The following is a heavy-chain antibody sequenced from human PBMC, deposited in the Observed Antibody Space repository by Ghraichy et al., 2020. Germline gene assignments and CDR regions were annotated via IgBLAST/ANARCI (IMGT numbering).Heavy chain of an antibody. CDR2: ISIDGSRQ. CDR3: ATEGAGSAWSSFDS. CDR1: GFTFNRRA. D-gene: IGHD6-19*01. Sequence: LSLTCVGSGFTFNRRALHWVRQAPGKGLEWVAVISIDGSRQHYADSVNGRFTISRDKSKNTLSLHMNSLTEDDTAVYFCATEGAGSAWSSFDSWGQGTLVTVSS. V-gene: IGHV3-30*04. J-gene: IGHJ4*02.